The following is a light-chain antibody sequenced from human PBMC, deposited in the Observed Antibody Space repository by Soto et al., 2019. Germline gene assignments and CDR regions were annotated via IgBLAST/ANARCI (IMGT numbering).Light chain of an antibody. CDR3: QSYDSSLSGVV. J-gene: IGLJ2*01. Sequence: QSVLTQPPSVSGAPGQRGTISCTGSSSNIGSGYEVHWYQQLPGTAPTLLIYGNIYRPSGVPDRFSGSKSDTSVSLAITGLQAEDEADYHCQSYDSSLSGVVVGGGTKLTVL. V-gene: IGLV1-40*01. CDR2: GNI. CDR1: SSNIGSGYE.